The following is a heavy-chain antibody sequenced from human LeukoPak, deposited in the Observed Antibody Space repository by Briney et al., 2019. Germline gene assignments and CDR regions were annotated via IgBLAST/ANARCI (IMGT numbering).Heavy chain of an antibody. D-gene: IGHD1-1*01. V-gene: IGHV3-21*01. CDR2: ISSSSSYK. CDR3: ARSAAGTYY. Sequence: GGSLRLSCVASGFTFSSYSMSWVRQAPGKGLEWVSPISSSSSYKYYTDSVKGRFTISRDNAKNSLYLQMNSLRAEDTAVYYCARSAAGTYYWGQGTLVTVSS. J-gene: IGHJ4*02. CDR1: GFTFSSYS.